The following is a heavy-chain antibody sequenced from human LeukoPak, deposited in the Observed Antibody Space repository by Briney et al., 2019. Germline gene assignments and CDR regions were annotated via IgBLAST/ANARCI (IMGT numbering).Heavy chain of an antibody. J-gene: IGHJ4*02. Sequence: GSSVKVSCKASGGTFSSYAISWVRQAPGQGLEWMGGIIPIFGTANYAQKFQGRVTITADESTSTAYMELSSLRSEDTAAYYCARSDSSGYYYFGYWGQGTLVTVSS. D-gene: IGHD3-22*01. CDR3: ARSDSSGYYYFGY. V-gene: IGHV1-69*01. CDR2: IIPIFGTA. CDR1: GGTFSSYA.